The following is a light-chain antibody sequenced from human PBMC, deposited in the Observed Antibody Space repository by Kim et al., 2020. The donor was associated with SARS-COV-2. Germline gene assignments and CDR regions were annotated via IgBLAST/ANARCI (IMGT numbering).Light chain of an antibody. CDR1: SSDVGGYNY. CDR2: DVI. CDR3: SSYTSSRTYV. V-gene: IGLV2-14*03. J-gene: IGLJ1*01. Sequence: GQSITISCSGTSSDVGGYNYVSWYQQHPGKAPKLMIYDVINRPSGVSNRFSDSKSGNRASLTISGLQAEDEADYYCSSYTSSRTYVFGTGTKVTVL.